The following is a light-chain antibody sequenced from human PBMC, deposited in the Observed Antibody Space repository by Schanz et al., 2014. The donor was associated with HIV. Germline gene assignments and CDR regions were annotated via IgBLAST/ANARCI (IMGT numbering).Light chain of an antibody. CDR1: QSISGW. Sequence: DIQMTQSPSTLSASVGDRISITCRASQSISGWLAWYQQKPGEAPNLLIYAASTLQRGVPSRFSGSGSGTEFTLTISSLQPEDFATYYCQQLDTYPLTFGLGTKVAIK. J-gene: IGKJ1*01. CDR3: QQLDTYPLT. V-gene: IGKV1-9*01. CDR2: AAS.